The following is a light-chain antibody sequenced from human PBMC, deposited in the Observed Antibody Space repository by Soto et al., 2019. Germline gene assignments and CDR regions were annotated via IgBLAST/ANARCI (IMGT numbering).Light chain of an antibody. CDR3: LQYKSYWT. Sequence: DIQMTQSPSTLSASVGDRVSITCRASQSISRQLAWYQQTPGKAPNLLIYQASNLETGVPSGFTGSGSGTEFTLTIGSLQPDDLATYFCLQYKSYWTFGQGTQVEVK. CDR1: QSISRQ. J-gene: IGKJ1*01. CDR2: QAS. V-gene: IGKV1-5*03.